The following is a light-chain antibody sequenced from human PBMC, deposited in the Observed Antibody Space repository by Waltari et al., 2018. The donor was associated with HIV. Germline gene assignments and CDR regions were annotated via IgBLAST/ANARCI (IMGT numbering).Light chain of an antibody. CDR3: WSYAGSSTSV. J-gene: IGLJ2*01. Sequence: QSALPQPPSVSGSPGQSLTPPCTGPRIDFGSYNLASWYQQTPGKAPKLMIYEGSKRPSGVSNRFSGSKSGNTASLTISGLQAEDEADYYCWSYAGSSTSVFGGGTKLTVL. CDR1: RIDFGSYNL. V-gene: IGLV2-23*01. CDR2: EGS.